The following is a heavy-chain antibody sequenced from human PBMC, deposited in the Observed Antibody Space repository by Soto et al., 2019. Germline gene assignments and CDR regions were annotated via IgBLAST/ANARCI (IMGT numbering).Heavy chain of an antibody. CDR1: GFMFSSYA. J-gene: IGHJ4*02. CDR3: ARDPRLKSQGPNFDY. CDR2: ISYDGSNK. Sequence: QVQLVESGGGVVQPGRSLRLSCAASGFMFSSYAMHWVRQAPGKGLEWVAVISYDGSNKYYADSVKGQFTISRDNPKNMLYLQMDSLRREDTAVCCCARDPRLKSQGPNFDYWGQGTLVTLSS. V-gene: IGHV3-30-3*01.